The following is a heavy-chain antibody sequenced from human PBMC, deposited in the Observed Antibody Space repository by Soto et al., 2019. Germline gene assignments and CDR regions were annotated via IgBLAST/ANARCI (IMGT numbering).Heavy chain of an antibody. J-gene: IGHJ5*02. CDR1: GGSISSRGYY. V-gene: IGHV4-39*01. CDR3: ATSNWFDP. CDR2: IYYSGST. Sequence: QLQLQESGPGLVKPSETLSLTCTVSGGSISSRGYYWGWIRQPPGKGLEWIGTIYYSGSTYYTPSLKSRVPISVDTSKHQFSPKLSSVNAADTAVYYCATSNWFDPRGQGTLVTVSS.